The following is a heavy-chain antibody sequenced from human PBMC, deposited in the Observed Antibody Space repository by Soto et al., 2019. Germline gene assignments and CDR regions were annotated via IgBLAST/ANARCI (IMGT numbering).Heavy chain of an antibody. CDR3: ARTRGAGYSYGSYYFDY. V-gene: IGHV4-39*01. D-gene: IGHD5-18*01. Sequence: PSDTLSLTCTVSGGSIRSSSYYWGWIRQPPGKGLEWIGSIYYSGSTYYNPSLKSRVTISVDTSKNQFSLKLSSVTAADTAVYYCARTRGAGYSYGSYYFDYWGQGTRVT. CDR1: GGSIRSSSYY. J-gene: IGHJ4*02. CDR2: IYYSGST.